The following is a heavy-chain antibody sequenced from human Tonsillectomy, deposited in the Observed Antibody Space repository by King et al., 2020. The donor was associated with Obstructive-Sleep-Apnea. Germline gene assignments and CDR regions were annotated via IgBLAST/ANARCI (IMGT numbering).Heavy chain of an antibody. CDR2: IRKDGSEK. D-gene: IGHD3-22*01. J-gene: IGHJ4*02. Sequence: VQLVESGGGLVQPGGSLRLSCAASGFTFSSYIMTWVRQAPGKGLEWGANIRKDGSEKFYVDSVKGRFTISRDNAENSLYLQMNSLRAEDTAVYYCVRSTYYTFDYWGQGTLVTVSS. V-gene: IGHV3-7*01. CDR1: GFTFSSYI. CDR3: VRSTYYTFDY.